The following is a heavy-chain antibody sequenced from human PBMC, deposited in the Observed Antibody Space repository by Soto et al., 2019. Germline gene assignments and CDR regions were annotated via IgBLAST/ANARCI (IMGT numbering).Heavy chain of an antibody. Sequence: ASVKVSCKASGGTFSSYAISWVRQAPGQGLEWMGGIIPIFGTANYAQKFQGRVTITADESTSTAYMELSSLRSEDTAVYYCASQQCIAVACGAFDIWGQGTMVTVSS. CDR1: GGTFSSYA. D-gene: IGHD6-19*01. CDR2: IIPIFGTA. V-gene: IGHV1-69*13. CDR3: ASQQCIAVACGAFDI. J-gene: IGHJ3*02.